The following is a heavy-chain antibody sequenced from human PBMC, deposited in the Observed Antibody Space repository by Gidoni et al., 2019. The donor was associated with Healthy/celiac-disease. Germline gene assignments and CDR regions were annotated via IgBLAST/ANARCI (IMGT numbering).Heavy chain of an antibody. CDR2: TIPIFGTA. V-gene: IGHV1-69*01. J-gene: IGHJ4*02. Sequence: QVQLLQSGAEVKKPGSSVKVSCKASGGTFSTSAISWVGQAPGQGLEWMGGTIPIFGTANYAQKFQGRVTITADESTSTAYMELSSLRSEDTAVYYCARGRRASYCGGDCYPFDYWGQGTLVTVSS. D-gene: IGHD2-21*02. CDR1: GGTFSTSA. CDR3: ARGRRASYCGGDCYPFDY.